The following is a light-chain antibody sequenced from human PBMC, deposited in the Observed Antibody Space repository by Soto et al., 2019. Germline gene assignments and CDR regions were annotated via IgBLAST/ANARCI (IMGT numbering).Light chain of an antibody. CDR2: GAS. CDR3: QQYNNWPPYT. J-gene: IGKJ2*01. Sequence: EVVMTQSPATLSVSPGERATLSCRASQSVNSNLAWYQQKPGQAPRLLIYGASTRATGIPVRFSGSGSGTEFTLTISSLQSEDFAVYYCQQYNNWPPYTFGQGTKVEIE. V-gene: IGKV3-15*01. CDR1: QSVNSN.